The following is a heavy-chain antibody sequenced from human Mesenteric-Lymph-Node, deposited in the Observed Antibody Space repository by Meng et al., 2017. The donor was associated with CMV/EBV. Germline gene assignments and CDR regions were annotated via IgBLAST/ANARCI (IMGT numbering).Heavy chain of an antibody. V-gene: IGHV4-61*01. CDR2: IYYSGST. J-gene: IGHJ6*02. Sequence: ESLKISCTVSGVSVSSGNYYWSWIRQPPGKGLEWIGYIYYSGSTKYNPSLKSRVTISVDTSKNQFSLKVSSVTAADTAVYYCARDLYYYYEMDVWGQGTTVTVSS. CDR1: GVSVSSGNYY. CDR3: ARDLYYYYEMDV.